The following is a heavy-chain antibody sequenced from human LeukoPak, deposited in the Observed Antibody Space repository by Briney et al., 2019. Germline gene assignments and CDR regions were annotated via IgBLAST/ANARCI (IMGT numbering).Heavy chain of an antibody. CDR3: AKDEKDIVVVPAAPWDY. CDR1: GFTFSSYG. D-gene: IGHD2-2*01. J-gene: IGHJ4*02. V-gene: IGHV3-30*02. Sequence: GGSLRLSCAASGFTFSSYGMHWVRQALGRGLEWVAFIRYDGSNKYYADSVKGRFTISRDNSKNTLYLQMNSLRAEDTAVYYCAKDEKDIVVVPAAPWDYWGQGTLVTVSS. CDR2: IRYDGSNK.